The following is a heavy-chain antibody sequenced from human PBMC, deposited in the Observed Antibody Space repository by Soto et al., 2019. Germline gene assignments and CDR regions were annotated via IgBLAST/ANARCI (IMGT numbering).Heavy chain of an antibody. V-gene: IGHV1-3*01. CDR2: INAGNGNT. D-gene: IGHD3-16*01. J-gene: IGHJ6*03. Sequence: QVQLVQSGAEVKEPGASVKVSCKASGYTFTSYAMHWVRQAPGQRLEWMGWINAGNGNTKYSQKFQGRVTITRETSASTAYMELSSLRSEDTAVYYCARDRAPRAVLRKDYYYYYMDVWGKGTTVTVSS. CDR1: GYTFTSYA. CDR3: ARDRAPRAVLRKDYYYYYMDV.